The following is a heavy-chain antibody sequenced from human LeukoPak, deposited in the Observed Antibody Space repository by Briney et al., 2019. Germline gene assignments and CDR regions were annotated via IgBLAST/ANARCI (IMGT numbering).Heavy chain of an antibody. D-gene: IGHD2-2*01. V-gene: IGHV3-23*01. CDR1: GFSVSSNY. CDR3: AKSGCSSASCRPGCYYFDS. Sequence: GGSLRLSCAASGFSVSSNYMSWVRQAPGKGLEWVSAISSSGGSTYYADSVKGRFTISRDNSKNTLYLQMNSLRAEDTAVYYCAKSGCSSASCRPGCYYFDSWGQGTLVTVSS. CDR2: ISSSGGST. J-gene: IGHJ4*02.